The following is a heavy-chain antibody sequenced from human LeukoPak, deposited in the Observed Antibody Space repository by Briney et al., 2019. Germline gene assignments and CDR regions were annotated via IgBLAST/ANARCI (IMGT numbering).Heavy chain of an antibody. CDR2: ISAYNGNT. Sequence: ASVKVSCKASGYTFTSYGISWVRQAPGQGLEWMGWISAYNGNTNYAQKFQGRVTITTDESTSTAYMELSSLRSEDTAVYYCARDLNWVSDYWGQGTLVTVSS. V-gene: IGHV1-18*01. J-gene: IGHJ4*02. CDR3: ARDLNWVSDY. CDR1: GYTFTSYG. D-gene: IGHD7-27*01.